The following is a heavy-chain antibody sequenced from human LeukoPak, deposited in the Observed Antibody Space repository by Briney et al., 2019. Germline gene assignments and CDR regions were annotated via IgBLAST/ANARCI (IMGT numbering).Heavy chain of an antibody. Sequence: LTGGSLRLSCVVSGFTFNTYAMSWVRQAPGKGLEWVSTISDGGDSSYYADSVKGRFSISRDNSKNTLYLQMNSVRAEDTAIYYCAKAIVPAAYYYYGMDVWGQGTTVTVSS. D-gene: IGHD6-13*01. V-gene: IGHV3-23*01. CDR1: GFTFNTYA. CDR2: ISDGGDSS. J-gene: IGHJ6*02. CDR3: AKAIVPAAYYYYGMDV.